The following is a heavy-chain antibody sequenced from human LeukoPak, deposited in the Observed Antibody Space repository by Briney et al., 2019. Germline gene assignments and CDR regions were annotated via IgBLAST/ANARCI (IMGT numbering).Heavy chain of an antibody. CDR1: GYTFTSYG. CDR3: ARDRPSDYYGMDV. V-gene: IGHV1-18*01. J-gene: IGHJ6*02. CDR2: ISAYNGNT. Sequence: REASVKVSCKASGYTFTSYGISWVRQAPGQGLEWMGWISAYNGNTNYAQKLQGRVTMTTDTSTSTAYTELRSLRSDDTAVYYCARDRPSDYYGMDVWGQGATVTVSS.